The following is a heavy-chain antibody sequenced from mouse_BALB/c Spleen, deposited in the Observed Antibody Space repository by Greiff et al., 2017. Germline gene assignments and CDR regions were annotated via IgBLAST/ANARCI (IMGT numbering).Heavy chain of an antibody. J-gene: IGHJ3*01. V-gene: IGHV1-77*01. CDR3: ARSPFYYDYDVGFAY. CDR2: IYPGSGNT. Sequence: VQLQQSGAELARPGASVKLSCKASGYTFTDYYINWVKQRTGQGLEWIGEIYPGSGNTYYNEKFKGKATLTADKSSSTAYMQLSSLTSEDSAVYFCARSPFYYDYDVGFAYWGQGTLVTVSA. D-gene: IGHD2-4*01. CDR1: GYTFTDYY.